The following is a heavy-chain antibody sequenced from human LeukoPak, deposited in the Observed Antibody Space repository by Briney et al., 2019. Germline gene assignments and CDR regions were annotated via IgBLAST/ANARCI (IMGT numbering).Heavy chain of an antibody. V-gene: IGHV1-69*06. CDR2: IIPIFGTA. CDR3: ARAGTGSYYDYFDH. Sequence: ASVRVSCKASGGTFSSYAISWVRQAPGQGLEWMGGIIPIFGTANYAQKFQGRVTITADKFTSTAYMELSSLRSEDTAVFYCARAGTGSYYDYFDHWGQGTLVTVSS. CDR1: GGTFSSYA. D-gene: IGHD1-26*01. J-gene: IGHJ4*02.